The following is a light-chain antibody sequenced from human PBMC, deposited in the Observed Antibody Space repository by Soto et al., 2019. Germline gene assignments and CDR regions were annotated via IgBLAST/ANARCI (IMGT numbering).Light chain of an antibody. J-gene: IGLJ2*01. V-gene: IGLV2-8*01. CDR3: SSYAGSNNLVV. CDR1: SSDVGGYNY. CDR2: EVS. Sequence: QSALTQPPSASGSPEQSVTISCTGTSSDVGGYNYVSWYQQHPGKAPKLMIYEVSKRPSGVPDRFSGSKSGNTASLTVSGLQAEDEADYYCSSYAGSNNLVVFGGGTKVTVL.